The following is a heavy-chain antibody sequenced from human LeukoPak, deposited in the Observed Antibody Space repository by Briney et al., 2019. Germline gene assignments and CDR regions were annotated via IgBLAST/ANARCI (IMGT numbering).Heavy chain of an antibody. CDR2: IYYTGST. CDR3: ARGGSYSGSYYPLYYYYYYMDV. Sequence: SETLSLTCIVSGGSIKNYYWSWIRQPPGKGLEYIGYIYYTGSTNYNPSLKSRVTISVDTSKNQFSLKLSSVTAADTAVYYCARGGSYSGSYYPLYYYYYYMDVWGKGTTVTVSS. J-gene: IGHJ6*03. CDR1: GGSIKNYY. D-gene: IGHD1-26*01. V-gene: IGHV4-59*01.